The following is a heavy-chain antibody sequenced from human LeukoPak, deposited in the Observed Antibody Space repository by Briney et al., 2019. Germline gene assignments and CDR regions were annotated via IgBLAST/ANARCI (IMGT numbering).Heavy chain of an antibody. V-gene: IGHV3-48*01. J-gene: IGHJ3*02. CDR3: ARGRDHAFDI. Sequence: GGSLRLSCTASRLAFCSSAMNWVRQTPGKGVEWLSYSSASSSDVYYADSVKGRFTISRDNAKSSLYLQMNSLTAEDTAIYFCARGRDHAFDIWGQGTRVTVSS. CDR1: RLAFCSSA. CDR2: SSASSSDV.